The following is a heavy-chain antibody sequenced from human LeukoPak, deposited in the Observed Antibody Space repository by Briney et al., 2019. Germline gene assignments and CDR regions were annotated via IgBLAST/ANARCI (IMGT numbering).Heavy chain of an antibody. CDR1: GFTFSSCA. J-gene: IGHJ4*01. CDR2: VSVNGGTT. Sequence: GGSLRLSCAASGFTFSSCALSWVRQAPGKGLEWVSTVSVNGGTTYYADSVKGRFTISRDNSKNTLYLQMNSLRAEDTAVYFCAKELHGSGNYAFDYWGQEPWSPSPQ. V-gene: IGHV3-23*01. D-gene: IGHD3-10*01. CDR3: AKELHGSGNYAFDY.